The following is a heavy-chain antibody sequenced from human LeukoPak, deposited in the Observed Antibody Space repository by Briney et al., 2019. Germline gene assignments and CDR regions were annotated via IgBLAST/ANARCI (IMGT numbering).Heavy chain of an antibody. J-gene: IGHJ4*02. D-gene: IGHD6-13*01. CDR3: ARASVAAAPDY. V-gene: IGHV3-9*01. CDR1: GFTFDDYA. CDR2: ISWNSGNI. Sequence: GGSLRLSCAASGFTFDDYAMHWVRQAPGKGLEWVSGISWNSGNIGYADSVKGRFTISRDNAKNSLFLQMNSLRTEDTAFYYCARASVAAAPDYWGQGTLVTVSS.